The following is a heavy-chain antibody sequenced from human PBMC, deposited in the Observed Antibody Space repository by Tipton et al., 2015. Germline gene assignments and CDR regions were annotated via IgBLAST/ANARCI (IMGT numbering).Heavy chain of an antibody. CDR1: GGSISSSLYY. Sequence: LRLSCNVSGGSISSSLYYWGWVRQPPGKGLEWIGSIYYSGSTYYNSSLKSRVTISVDTSKNHFSLKLRSVTAADTAVYYCARQTTLGFYDSSGYYFAGDAFDIWGQGTMVTVSS. CDR2: IYYSGST. J-gene: IGHJ3*02. V-gene: IGHV4-39*01. CDR3: ARQTTLGFYDSSGYYFAGDAFDI. D-gene: IGHD3-22*01.